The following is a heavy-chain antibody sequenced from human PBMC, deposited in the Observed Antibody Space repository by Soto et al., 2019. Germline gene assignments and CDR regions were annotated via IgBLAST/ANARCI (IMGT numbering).Heavy chain of an antibody. CDR2: IYHSGTT. J-gene: IGHJ4*02. CDR3: ATVIPATRYFAY. Sequence: PSETLSLTCTVSGGSIGNDDYSWSWVRQPPGKGLEWIGYIYHSGTTYYNPFLTSRVTISVDGSNNQFSLKLTSMTAADTAVYYCATVIPATRYFAYWGQGILVTVSS. V-gene: IGHV4-30-2*01. CDR1: GGSIGNDDYS. D-gene: IGHD2-15*01.